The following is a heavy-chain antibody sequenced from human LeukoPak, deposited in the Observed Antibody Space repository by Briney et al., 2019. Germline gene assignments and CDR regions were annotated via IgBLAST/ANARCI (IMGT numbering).Heavy chain of an antibody. V-gene: IGHV3-7*01. Sequence: GGSLRLSCAASGFTFISYWMSWVRQAPGKGLEWVANIKQDGSERYYVDSVKGRFTISRDNAKNSLYLQMNSLSAEDTGVYYCAGSGWQVYFDYWGQGTLVTVSS. CDR1: GFTFISYW. J-gene: IGHJ4*02. CDR3: AGSGWQVYFDY. D-gene: IGHD6-19*01. CDR2: IKQDGSER.